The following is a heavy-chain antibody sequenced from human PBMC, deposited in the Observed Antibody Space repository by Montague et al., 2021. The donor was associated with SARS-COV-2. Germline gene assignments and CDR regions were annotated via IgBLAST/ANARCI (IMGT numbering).Heavy chain of an antibody. Sequence: SETLSLTCTVSGASINSRYWSWIRQPPGKGLEWIGYYYSGSTKHNPSLKSRVTISVDTSKNQFSVKVTSVTAADTAVYYCARQGGSNYGWFDPWGQGTLVTVSS. CDR2: YYSGST. V-gene: IGHV4-59*08. CDR1: GASINSRY. J-gene: IGHJ5*02. D-gene: IGHD1-26*01. CDR3: ARQGGSNYGWFDP.